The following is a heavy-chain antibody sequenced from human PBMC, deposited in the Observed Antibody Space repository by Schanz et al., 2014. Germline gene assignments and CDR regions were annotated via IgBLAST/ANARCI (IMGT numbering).Heavy chain of an antibody. V-gene: IGHV3-74*01. D-gene: IGHD6-19*01. CDR3: AASSGWHPSTDS. CDR1: GFTFSSHW. J-gene: IGHJ5*01. CDR2: INSVGSNT. Sequence: EVQLVQSGGGLVQPGGSLRLSCAASGFTFSSHWMHWVRQDPGKGLVWVARINSVGSNTDYADSVTGRFTISRDNAKNTLYLQMNSLRAEDTAVYYCAASSGWHPSTDSWGQGTLVTVSS.